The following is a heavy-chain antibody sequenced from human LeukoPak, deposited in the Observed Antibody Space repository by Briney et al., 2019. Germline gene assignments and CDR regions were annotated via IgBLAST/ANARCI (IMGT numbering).Heavy chain of an antibody. D-gene: IGHD2-2*01. CDR1: GFTFDGYG. CDR3: ARETDSTLFDY. J-gene: IGHJ4*02. CDR2: INWNGGST. V-gene: IGHV3-20*04. Sequence: GGSLRLPCAASGFTFDGYGMSWVRQAPGKGLEWVSGINWNGGSTGYADSVKGRFTISRDNAKNSLYLQMNSLRAEDTAVYYCARETDSTLFDYWGQGTLVTVSS.